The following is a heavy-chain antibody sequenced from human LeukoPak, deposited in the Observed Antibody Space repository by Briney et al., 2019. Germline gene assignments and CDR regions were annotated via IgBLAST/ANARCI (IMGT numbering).Heavy chain of an antibody. J-gene: IGHJ4*02. CDR3: ARSGSGWNFDS. CDR1: GGSFSGYY. CDR2: IYYTGNT. V-gene: IGHV4-34*11. Sequence: PSETLSLTCAVYGGSFSGYYWSWIRQPPGKGLEWVGYIYYTGNTNNNPSLKSQVTISMDTSKNQFSLKLSSVTAADTAVYYCARSGSGWNFDSWGQGTLVTVSS. D-gene: IGHD6-19*01.